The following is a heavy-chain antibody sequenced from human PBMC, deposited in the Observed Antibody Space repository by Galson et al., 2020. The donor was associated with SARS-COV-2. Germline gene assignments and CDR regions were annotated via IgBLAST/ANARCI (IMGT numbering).Heavy chain of an antibody. V-gene: IGHV5-10-1*01. CDR3: ARQNIAVAGIDY. J-gene: IGHJ4*02. CDR2: IDPSDSYT. D-gene: IGHD6-19*01. CDR1: GYSFTSYW. Sequence: HGESLKISCKGSGYSFTSYWISWVRQMPGKGLEWMGRIDPSDSYTNYSPSFQGHVTISADKSISTAYLQWSSLKASDTAMYYCARQNIAVAGIDYWGQGTLVTVSS.